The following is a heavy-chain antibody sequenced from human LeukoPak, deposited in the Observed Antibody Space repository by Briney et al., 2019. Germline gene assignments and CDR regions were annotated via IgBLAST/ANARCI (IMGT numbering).Heavy chain of an antibody. Sequence: PGGSLRLSCAASGFTVSSNYMSWVRQAPGKGLEWVSVIYSGGSTYYADSVKGRFTTSRDNSKNTLYLQMNSLRAEDTALYYCATSARTYIGSSLDYWGQGTLVTVSS. CDR3: ATSARTYIGSSLDY. CDR1: GFTVSSNY. CDR2: IYSGGST. D-gene: IGHD2-15*01. V-gene: IGHV3-53*01. J-gene: IGHJ4*02.